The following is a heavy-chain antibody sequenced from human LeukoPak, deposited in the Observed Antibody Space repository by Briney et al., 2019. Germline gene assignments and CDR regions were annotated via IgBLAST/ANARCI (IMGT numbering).Heavy chain of an antibody. J-gene: IGHJ4*02. CDR2: ISSSSNTM. CDR1: GFTFSSYE. V-gene: IGHV3-48*03. Sequence: GGSLRLSCAASGFTFSSYEMNWVRQAPGKGLEWVSYISSSSNTMYYADSVKGRFTISGDNAKNSLYLQMNSLRDEDTAVYYCARAFDYWGRGTLVAVSS. CDR3: ARAFDY.